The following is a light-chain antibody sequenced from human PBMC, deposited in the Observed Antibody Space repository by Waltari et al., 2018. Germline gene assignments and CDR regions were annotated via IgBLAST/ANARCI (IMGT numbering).Light chain of an antibody. V-gene: IGKV2D-29*02. Sequence: DIVMTQTHPPLPVTPGEPASISCRSSQSLLHSSGYTYLFWYLQKPGQSPQLLIYLVSNRASGVPDRFSGGGSGTDFTLKISRVEAEDVGVYYCMQGIQLPYSFGQGTRVEIK. CDR2: LVS. CDR3: MQGIQLPYS. J-gene: IGKJ2*03. CDR1: QSLLHSSGYTY.